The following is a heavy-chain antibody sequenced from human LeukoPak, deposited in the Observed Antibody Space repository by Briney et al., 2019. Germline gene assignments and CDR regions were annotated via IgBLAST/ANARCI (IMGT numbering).Heavy chain of an antibody. Sequence: GGSLRLSCVASGFTFSDYAMNWVRQAPGKGLEWVSTFKTNSGQVYHAESVWGRFTISRDNSKNTVYLQMSSLRAEDTALYYCARSVPDYTRFDYWGQGALVTVSP. J-gene: IGHJ4*02. CDR2: FKTNSGQV. D-gene: IGHD4-11*01. V-gene: IGHV3-23*01. CDR3: ARSVPDYTRFDY. CDR1: GFTFSDYA.